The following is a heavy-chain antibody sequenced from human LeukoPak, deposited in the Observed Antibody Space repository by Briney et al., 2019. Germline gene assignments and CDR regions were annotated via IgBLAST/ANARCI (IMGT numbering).Heavy chain of an antibody. CDR3: ARETKLLANPQYYFFMDV. Sequence: PSETLSLTCAINGGSFSGYYVTWIRQAPGKGLEWIGEINPRGSTIHNPSLKSRVTISLDTSKNQFPLKLSSVTAADTAVYYCARETKLLANPQYYFFMDVWGKGTTVTVSS. CDR1: GGSFSGYY. CDR2: INPRGST. V-gene: IGHV4-34*01. J-gene: IGHJ6*03. D-gene: IGHD2-15*01.